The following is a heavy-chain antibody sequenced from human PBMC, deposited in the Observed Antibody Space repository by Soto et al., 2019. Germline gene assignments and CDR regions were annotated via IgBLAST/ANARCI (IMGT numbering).Heavy chain of an antibody. CDR3: ASIYYYGSGSYTPPRYFDY. Sequence: AGGSLRLSCAASGFTFSSYSMNWVRQAPGKGLEWVSYISSSSSTIYYADSVKGRFTISRDNAKNSLYLQMNSLRDEDTAVYYCASIYYYGSGSYTPPRYFDYWGQGTLVTVSS. CDR1: GFTFSSYS. V-gene: IGHV3-48*02. CDR2: ISSSSSTI. J-gene: IGHJ4*02. D-gene: IGHD3-10*01.